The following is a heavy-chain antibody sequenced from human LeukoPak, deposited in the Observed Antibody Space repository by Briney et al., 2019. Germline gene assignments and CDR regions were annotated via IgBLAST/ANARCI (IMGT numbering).Heavy chain of an antibody. CDR1: GFTFSSYA. CDR3: AKSVKGGYYYGMDV. V-gene: IGHV3-23*01. D-gene: IGHD3-16*01. J-gene: IGHJ6*02. Sequence: GGSLRLSCAASGFTFSSYAMSWVRQAPGKGLEWVSSISNSGGRTFYTDSVKGRFTISRDNSKITLYLQMNSLRAEDTAVYYCAKSVKGGYYYGMDVWGQGTTVTVSS. CDR2: ISNSGGRT.